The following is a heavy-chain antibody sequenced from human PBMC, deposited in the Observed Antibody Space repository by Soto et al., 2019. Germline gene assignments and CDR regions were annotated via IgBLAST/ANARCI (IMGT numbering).Heavy chain of an antibody. V-gene: IGHV3-64D*06. D-gene: IGHD1-26*01. J-gene: IGHJ4*02. CDR1: GFTFSSYA. CDR3: VKGNAIVGATRRDFGY. CDR2: ISSNGGST. Sequence: GGSLRLSCSASGFTFSSYAMHWVRQAPGKGLEYVSAISSNGGSTYYADSVKGRFTISRDNSKNTLYLQMSSLRAEDTAVYYCVKGNAIVGATRRDFGYCGQLTPVTVSS.